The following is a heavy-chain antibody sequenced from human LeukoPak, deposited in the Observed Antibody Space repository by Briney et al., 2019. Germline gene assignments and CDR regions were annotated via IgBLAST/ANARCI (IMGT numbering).Heavy chain of an antibody. Sequence: SVKVSCKASGYTFTSYGISWVRQAPGQGLEWMGGIIPIFGTANYAQKFQGRVTMTEDTSTDTAYMELSSLRSEDTAVYYCATVRDSSGWPYYFDYWGQGTLVTVSS. CDR1: GYTFTSYG. J-gene: IGHJ4*02. CDR3: ATVRDSSGWPYYFDY. D-gene: IGHD6-19*01. V-gene: IGHV1-69*06. CDR2: IIPIFGTA.